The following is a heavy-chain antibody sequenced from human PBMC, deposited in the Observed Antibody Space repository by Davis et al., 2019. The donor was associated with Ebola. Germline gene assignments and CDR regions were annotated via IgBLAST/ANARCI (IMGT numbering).Heavy chain of an antibody. V-gene: IGHV4-4*02. Sequence: MPSETLSLTCAVSGGSISSSNWWSWVRQPPGKGLEWIGEIYHSGSTNYNPSLKSRVTISVDKSKNQFSLKLSSVTAADTAVYYCASSTYYYDSSGYPWGQGTLVTVSS. D-gene: IGHD3-22*01. CDR3: ASSTYYYDSSGYP. J-gene: IGHJ4*02. CDR2: IYHSGST. CDR1: GGSISSSNW.